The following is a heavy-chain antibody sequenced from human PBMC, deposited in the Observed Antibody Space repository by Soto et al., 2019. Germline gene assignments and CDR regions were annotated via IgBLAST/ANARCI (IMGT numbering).Heavy chain of an antibody. CDR3: AREIRGSSWPHFDY. Sequence: QVQLQESGPGLVKPSQTLSLTCTVSGGPISSGGYYWSWIRQHPGKGLEWIGYIYYSGSTYYNPSLKSRVTISVDTSKNQFSLKLSSVTAADTAVYYCAREIRGSSWPHFDYWGQGTLVTVSS. V-gene: IGHV4-31*03. CDR2: IYYSGST. CDR1: GGPISSGGYY. J-gene: IGHJ4*02. D-gene: IGHD6-13*01.